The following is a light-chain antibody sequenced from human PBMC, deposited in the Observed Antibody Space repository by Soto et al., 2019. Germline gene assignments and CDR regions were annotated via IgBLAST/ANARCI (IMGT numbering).Light chain of an antibody. V-gene: IGKV1-5*03. CDR1: QSISGW. CDR2: KAS. Sequence: DIQMTQSPSTLSASVGDRVTITCRASQSISGWLAWYQQKPGKAPKVLIYKASSLESGVPSRFSGSGSGTEFTLTISSLQPDDVATSYCQQYSTYPWTFGQGTKVEIK. CDR3: QQYSTYPWT. J-gene: IGKJ1*01.